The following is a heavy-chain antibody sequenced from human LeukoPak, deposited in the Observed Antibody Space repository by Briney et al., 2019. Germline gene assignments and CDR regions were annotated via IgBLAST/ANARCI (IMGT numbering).Heavy chain of an antibody. D-gene: IGHD3-3*01. J-gene: IGHJ6*03. V-gene: IGHV3-7*01. CDR2: IKQDGSEK. Sequence: PGGSLRLSCAASGFTFSSYEMNWVRQAPGKGLEWVANIKQDGSEKYYVDSVKGRFTISRDNAKNSLYLQMNSLRAEDTAVYYCARAPSITIFGVVILLPWGGQPRVYYMDVWGKGTTVTVSS. CDR3: ARAPSITIFGVVILLPWGGQPRVYYMDV. CDR1: GFTFSSYE.